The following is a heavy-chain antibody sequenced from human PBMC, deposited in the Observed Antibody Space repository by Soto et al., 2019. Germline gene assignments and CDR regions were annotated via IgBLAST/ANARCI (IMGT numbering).Heavy chain of an antibody. D-gene: IGHD6-13*01. CDR1: GFNFNTYT. CDR2: ISSGSSYI. CDR3: AYSSTPFDY. Sequence: PGGSLRLSCAASGFNFNTYTMNWVRQAPGKGLEWVSSISSGSSYIYNAASVKGRFTISRDNAQNSLYLQMNSLRAEDTAVYYCAYSSTPFDYWGQGTLVTVSS. V-gene: IGHV3-21*04. J-gene: IGHJ4*02.